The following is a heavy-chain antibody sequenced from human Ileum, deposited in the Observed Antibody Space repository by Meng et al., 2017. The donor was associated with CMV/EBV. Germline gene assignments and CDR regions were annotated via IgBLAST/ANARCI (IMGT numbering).Heavy chain of an antibody. V-gene: IGHV4-39*01. D-gene: IGHD2-2*01. CDR2: FYYSGST. Sequence: QLPRQGPGPGLGKPSWTLSFSCTVSGGSLISSSYYWGWARQPPGKGLEWIGNFYYSGSTYYNPSLQRRVTISVDTSKQHFSLKLSSVTAADTAVYYCARQNCSLTSCSFGGWFDPWGQGTLVTVSS. J-gene: IGHJ5*02. CDR3: ARQNCSLTSCSFGGWFDP. CDR1: GGSLISSSYY.